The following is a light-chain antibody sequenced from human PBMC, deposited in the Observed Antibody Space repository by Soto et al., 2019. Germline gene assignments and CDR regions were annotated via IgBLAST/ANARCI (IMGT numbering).Light chain of an antibody. Sequence: QSALTQPPSASGSPGQSVTISCTGTSSDVGGYNYVSWYQQHPGKAPKLIISEVSKRPSGIPDRFSGSKSGNTAALTVSGLQAEDEANYYCSSFAGNNKLVFGGGTKLTVL. CDR1: SSDVGGYNY. CDR2: EVS. V-gene: IGLV2-8*01. CDR3: SSFAGNNKLV. J-gene: IGLJ2*01.